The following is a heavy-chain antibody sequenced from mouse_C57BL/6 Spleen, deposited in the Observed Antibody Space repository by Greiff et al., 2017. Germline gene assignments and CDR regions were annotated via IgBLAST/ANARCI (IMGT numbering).Heavy chain of an antibody. Sequence: QFQLQPSGAELARPGASVKLSCKASGYTFTSYGISWVKQRTGQGLEWIGEIYPRSGNTYYNEKFKGKATLTADKSSSTAYMELRSLTSEDSAVYFGARESYYYGSRRGYFDYWGQGTTLTVSS. CDR2: IYPRSGNT. D-gene: IGHD1-1*01. CDR1: GYTFTSYG. CDR3: ARESYYYGSRRGYFDY. J-gene: IGHJ2*01. V-gene: IGHV1-81*01.